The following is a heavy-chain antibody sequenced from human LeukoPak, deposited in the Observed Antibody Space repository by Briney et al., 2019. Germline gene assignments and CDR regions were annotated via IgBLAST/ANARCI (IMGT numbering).Heavy chain of an antibody. CDR2: ISHDGSHK. J-gene: IGHJ4*02. V-gene: IGHV3-30*04. D-gene: IGHD3-3*02. CDR3: ARDIAFDGTRPPDY. Sequence: PGGSLRLSCAASGFTFSSYAMHWVRQAPGKGLEWVAVISHDGSHKYYAASVKGRFTISRDNPKNTLFLQMNSLRPEDTAVYYCARDIAFDGTRPPDYWGQGTLVTVSS. CDR1: GFTFSSYA.